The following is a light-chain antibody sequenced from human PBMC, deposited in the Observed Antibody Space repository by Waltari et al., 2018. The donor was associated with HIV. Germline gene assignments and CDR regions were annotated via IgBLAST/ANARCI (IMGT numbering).Light chain of an antibody. J-gene: IGLJ2*01. CDR3: ASHAGSKDV. V-gene: IGLV2-8*01. Sequence: QSALTQPPSASGSPGQSVTLSCTGTSSDLGAYNYVPWFQQPPGKAPKLMIYDVTKRPSGVPDRFSGSKSGNTASLTVSGLQAEDEADYYCASHAGSKDVFGGGTRLTVL. CDR2: DVT. CDR1: SSDLGAYNY.